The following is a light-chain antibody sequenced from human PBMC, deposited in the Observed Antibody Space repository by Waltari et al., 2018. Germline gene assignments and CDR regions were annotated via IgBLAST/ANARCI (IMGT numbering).Light chain of an antibody. CDR3: QQYKNWPRT. Sequence: EIVMTQSPATLSVSTGERATLSCRASQSVSNNLAWYQQNPGQAPRLLIYGAYTRATGISARFSGSGSGTDFNHTINSLQSEDFAVYYCQQYKNWPRTFGPGTKVEIK. CDR2: GAY. V-gene: IGKV3-15*01. CDR1: QSVSNN. J-gene: IGKJ3*01.